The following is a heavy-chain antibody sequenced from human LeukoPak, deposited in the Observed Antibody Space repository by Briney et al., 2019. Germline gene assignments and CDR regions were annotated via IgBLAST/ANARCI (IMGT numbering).Heavy chain of an antibody. V-gene: IGHV1-46*01. Sequence: ASVKVSCKASGYTFTSYYMHWVRQAPGQGLEWMGIINPSGGSTSYAQKFQGRVTMTRDTSTSTVYMELSSLRSEDTAVYYCARDRTPRVGDDILTGYDAFDIWGQGTMVTVSS. CDR1: GYTFTSYY. CDR3: ARDRTPRVGDDILTGYDAFDI. J-gene: IGHJ3*02. CDR2: INPSGGST. D-gene: IGHD3-9*01.